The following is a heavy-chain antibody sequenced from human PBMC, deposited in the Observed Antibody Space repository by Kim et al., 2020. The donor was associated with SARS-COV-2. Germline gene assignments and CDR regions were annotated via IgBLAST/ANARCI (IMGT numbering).Heavy chain of an antibody. CDR1: GFTFSSYA. Sequence: GGSLRLSCAASGFTFSSYAMSWVRQAPGKGLEWVSAISGSGGSTYYADSVKGRFTISRDNSKNTLYLQMNSLRAEDTAVYYCAKDLRTASYDILTGYYPYGMDVWGQGTTVTVSS. CDR3: AKDLRTASYDILTGYYPYGMDV. J-gene: IGHJ6*02. D-gene: IGHD3-9*01. CDR2: ISGSGGST. V-gene: IGHV3-23*01.